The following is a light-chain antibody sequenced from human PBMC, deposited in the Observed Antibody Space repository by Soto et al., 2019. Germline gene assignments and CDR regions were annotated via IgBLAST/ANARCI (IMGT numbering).Light chain of an antibody. CDR1: QSVSSSF. J-gene: IGKJ4*01. CDR2: GAS. V-gene: IGKV3-20*01. CDR3: QQYDSSPLT. Sequence: EIVLTQSPGTLSLSPGERATLSCRASQSVSSSFLAWYQQKPGQAPRLLIYGASSRATGIPDRFSGSGSGTKFTLPIGRLEPEDVAVYYCQQYDSSPLTFGGGTKVEIK.